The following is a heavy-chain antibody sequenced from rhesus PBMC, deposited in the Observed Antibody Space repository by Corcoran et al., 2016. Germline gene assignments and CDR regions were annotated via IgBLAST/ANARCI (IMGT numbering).Heavy chain of an antibody. CDR3: ARGSYYFDY. J-gene: IGHJ4*01. Sequence: QVQLVQSGAEVKKPGASVTLSCKASGYTFSSYSINWVRQAPGQGLEWMGWSNPRNGNTGYAQKFQGRVTLTRDTSTSTVYMEVSSLRSEDTAVYYCARGSYYFDYWGQGVLVTVSP. CDR2: SNPRNGNT. D-gene: IGHD2-15*01. V-gene: IGHV1-200*01. CDR1: GYTFSSYS.